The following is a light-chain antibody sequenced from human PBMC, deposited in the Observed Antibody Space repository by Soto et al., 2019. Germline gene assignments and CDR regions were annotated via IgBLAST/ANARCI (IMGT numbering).Light chain of an antibody. J-gene: IGKJ1*01. CDR3: LQYHAYPRT. V-gene: IGKV1-16*02. CDR2: EAS. Sequence: DIQMTQSPSSLSASVGDRVTITCRASQDITNVDWFQQKPGKAPKSLIYEASILHSGVPSKFSGSGFGIDFTLTISSLQPEDFATYFCLQYHAYPRTFGQGTKVDI. CDR1: QDITNV.